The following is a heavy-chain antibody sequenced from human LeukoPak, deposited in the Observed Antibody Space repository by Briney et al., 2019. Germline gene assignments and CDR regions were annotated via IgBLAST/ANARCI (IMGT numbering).Heavy chain of an antibody. V-gene: IGHV3-21*01. D-gene: IGHD2-2*01. Sequence: GGSLRLSCVASGFTFSTYSLNWVRQAPGKGLEWVSSISGSSRYIYYADLVKGRFTISRDNAKNSLYLQMNSLRGEDTAVYYCARGCSSTSCYDYYYMDVWGKGTTVTVSS. J-gene: IGHJ6*03. CDR2: ISGSSRYI. CDR1: GFTFSTYS. CDR3: ARGCSSTSCYDYYYMDV.